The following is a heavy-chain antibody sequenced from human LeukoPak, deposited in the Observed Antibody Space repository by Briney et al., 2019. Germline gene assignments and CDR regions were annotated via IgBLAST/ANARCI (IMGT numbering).Heavy chain of an antibody. D-gene: IGHD1-26*01. Sequence: GGSLRLSCAASGFTFSSYEMNWVRQAPGKGLEWVSYISSSGSTIYYADSVKGRFTISRDNAENSLYLQMNSLRAEDTAVYYCARSQVGATTEDYWGQGTLVTVSS. V-gene: IGHV3-48*03. CDR1: GFTFSSYE. CDR2: ISSSGSTI. J-gene: IGHJ4*02. CDR3: ARSQVGATTEDY.